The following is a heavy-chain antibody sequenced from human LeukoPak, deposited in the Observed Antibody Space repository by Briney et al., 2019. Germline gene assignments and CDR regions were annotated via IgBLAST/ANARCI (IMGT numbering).Heavy chain of an antibody. V-gene: IGHV3-7*01. CDR3: ARALWFGYNWFDP. D-gene: IGHD3-10*01. CDR2: IKQDGSEK. CDR1: GFTFSDYE. Sequence: PGGSLRLSCAASGFTFSDYEMNWVRQAPGKGLEWVANIKQDGSEKYYVDSVKGRFTISRDNAKNSLYLQMNSLRAEDTAVYYCARALWFGYNWFDPWGQGTLVTVSS. J-gene: IGHJ5*02.